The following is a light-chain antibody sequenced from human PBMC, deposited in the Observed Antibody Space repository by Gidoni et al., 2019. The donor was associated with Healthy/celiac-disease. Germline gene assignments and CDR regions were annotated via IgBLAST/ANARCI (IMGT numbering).Light chain of an antibody. Sequence: EIVMTQSPATLSVSPGERATLSCRASHSVSSNLAWYQQKPGQAPRLLIYGASTRATGIPARFSGSGSGTECTLTISSLQSEDFAVYYCQQYNNWPPWTFGQXTKVEIK. V-gene: IGKV3-15*01. CDR2: GAS. CDR1: HSVSSN. CDR3: QQYNNWPPWT. J-gene: IGKJ1*01.